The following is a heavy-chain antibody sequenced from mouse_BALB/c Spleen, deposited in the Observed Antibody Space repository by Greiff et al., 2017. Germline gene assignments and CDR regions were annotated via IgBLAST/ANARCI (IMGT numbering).Heavy chain of an antibody. CDR1: GFTFSSYT. V-gene: IGHV5-6-4*01. Sequence: EVHLVESGGGLVKPGGSLKLSCAASGFTFSSYTMSWVRQTPEKRLEWVATISSGGSYTYYPDSVKGRFTISRDNAKNTLYLQMSSLKSEDTAMYYCTRSTGGDYFDYWGQGTTLTVSS. D-gene: IGHD4-1*02. CDR2: ISSGGSYT. J-gene: IGHJ2*01. CDR3: TRSTGGDYFDY.